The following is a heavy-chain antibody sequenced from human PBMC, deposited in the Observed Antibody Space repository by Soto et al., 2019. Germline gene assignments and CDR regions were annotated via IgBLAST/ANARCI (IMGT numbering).Heavy chain of an antibody. D-gene: IGHD4-17*01. CDR2: ISYDGSNK. Sequence: QVQLVESGGGVVQPGRSLRLSCAASGFTFSSYAMHWVRQAPGKGLEWVAVISYDGSNKYYADSVKGRFTISRDNSKNTLYLQMNSLRAEDTAVYYCARGAVTTTWDYYYYGMDVWGQGTTVTVSS. J-gene: IGHJ6*02. V-gene: IGHV3-30-3*01. CDR1: GFTFSSYA. CDR3: ARGAVTTTWDYYYYGMDV.